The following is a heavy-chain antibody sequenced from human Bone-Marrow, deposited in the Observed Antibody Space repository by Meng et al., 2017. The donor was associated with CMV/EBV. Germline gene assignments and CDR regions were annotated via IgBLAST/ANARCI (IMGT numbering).Heavy chain of an antibody. Sequence: STVSISSVCSSCRWIRQHPGTGLVLIGYLYSSGNTYSLPSLHTRVTVSVDTSKNQFSLTLSSVTAADTAVYYCARVLGFHTMVVTTWGQGTLVTVSS. CDR3: ARVLGFHTMVVTT. J-gene: IGHJ4*02. D-gene: IGHD4-23*01. V-gene: IGHV4-31*02. CDR1: TVSISSVCSS. CDR2: LYSSGNT.